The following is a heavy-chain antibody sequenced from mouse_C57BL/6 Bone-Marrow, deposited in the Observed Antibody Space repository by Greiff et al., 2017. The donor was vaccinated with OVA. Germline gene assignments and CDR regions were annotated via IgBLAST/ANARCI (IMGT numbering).Heavy chain of an antibody. J-gene: IGHJ1*03. CDR1: GYAFSSYW. Sequence: QVQLKESGAELVKPGASVKISCKASGYAFSSYWMNWVKQRPGKGLEWIGQIYPGDGDTNYNGKFKGKATLTADKSSSTAYMQLSSLTSEDSAVYCCARRRSYWYCDVWGTGTTVTVSS. CDR3: ARRRSYWYCDV. CDR2: IYPGDGDT. V-gene: IGHV1-80*01.